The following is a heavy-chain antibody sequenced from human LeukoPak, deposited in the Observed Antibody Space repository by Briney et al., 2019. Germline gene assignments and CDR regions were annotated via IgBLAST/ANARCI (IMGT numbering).Heavy chain of an antibody. V-gene: IGHV1-69*05. CDR2: IISIFGTA. CDR3: ARSYCGGDCSPMFDP. J-gene: IGHJ5*02. CDR1: GGTFSSYA. Sequence: GASVKVSCKASGGTFSSYAISWVRQAPGQGLEWMGGIISIFGTANYAQKFQGRVTITTDESTSTAYMELSSLRSEDTAVYYCARSYCGGDCSPMFDPWGQGTLVTVSS. D-gene: IGHD2-21*02.